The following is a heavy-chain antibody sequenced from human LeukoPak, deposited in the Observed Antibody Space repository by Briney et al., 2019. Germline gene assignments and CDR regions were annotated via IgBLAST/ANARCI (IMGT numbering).Heavy chain of an antibody. D-gene: IGHD2-15*01. CDR1: GFTFSNYA. V-gene: IGHV3-30*04. CDR2: ISYDGKNK. CDR3: ARDRDRDIIGDCMDV. J-gene: IGHJ6*04. Sequence: GGSLRLSCAASGFTFSNYAMYWVGQAPGKGVEGVAVISYDGKNKYSADSVNARFTISRDNSKNTLYLQMYSLRAEDTAIYYCARDRDRDIIGDCMDVWGKGTTVTVSS.